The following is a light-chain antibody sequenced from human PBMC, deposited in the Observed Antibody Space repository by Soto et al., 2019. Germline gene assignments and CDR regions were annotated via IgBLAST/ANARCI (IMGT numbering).Light chain of an antibody. CDR2: AAS. Sequence: DIQMTQSPSSLSASVGDRVTITCRASQGISTYLNWYHQKPEKAPKLLIYAASSLQSGVPSRFSGSGSETDFTLTISSLQPEDFATYSCQQSYSTTWTFGQGTKVDIK. J-gene: IGKJ1*01. CDR1: QGISTY. V-gene: IGKV1-39*01. CDR3: QQSYSTTWT.